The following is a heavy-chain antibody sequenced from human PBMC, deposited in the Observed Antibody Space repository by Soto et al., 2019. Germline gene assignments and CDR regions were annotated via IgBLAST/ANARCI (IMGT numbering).Heavy chain of an antibody. Sequence: QVQLVQSGVEVQKPGASVKVSCKASGYTFSSYVINWLRQAPGQGLEWMGWISPYNGNINYGQNLQGRVTMTTDTSTSIVDMELRSLRSDDTAVYYCAREGGVWGSFRYFDYWGQGTLVTVSP. J-gene: IGHJ4*02. CDR2: ISPYNGNI. CDR3: AREGGVWGSFRYFDY. V-gene: IGHV1-18*04. D-gene: IGHD3-16*02. CDR1: GYTFSSYV.